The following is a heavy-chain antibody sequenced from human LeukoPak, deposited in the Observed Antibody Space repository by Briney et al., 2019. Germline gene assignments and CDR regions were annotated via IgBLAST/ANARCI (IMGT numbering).Heavy chain of an antibody. D-gene: IGHD3-22*01. CDR1: GYTFTGYY. CDR2: INPNNGGT. Sequence: ASVKVSCKASGYTFTGYYMHWVRQAPGQGLEWMGRINPNNGGTNYAQKFQGRVTMTRDTSISTAYMELSRLRSDDTAVYYCARTHICYDSSGYYYYFDYWGQGTLVTVSS. CDR3: ARTHICYDSSGYYYYFDY. J-gene: IGHJ4*02. V-gene: IGHV1-2*06.